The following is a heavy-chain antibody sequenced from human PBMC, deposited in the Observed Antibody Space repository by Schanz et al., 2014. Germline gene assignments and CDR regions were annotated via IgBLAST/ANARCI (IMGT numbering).Heavy chain of an antibody. J-gene: IGHJ6*02. CDR1: GLIFSNYV. Sequence: EVQLLESGGGLVQPGGSLKLSCAASGLIFSNYVMSWVRQAPGKGLEWVSTIGTSGGTNYAESVKGRFTISRDNSKNTLYLQMNSLRAEDTAVYYCLAPDYGMDVWGQGTTVTVSS. CDR2: IGTSGGT. CDR3: LAPDYGMDV. V-gene: IGHV3-23*01.